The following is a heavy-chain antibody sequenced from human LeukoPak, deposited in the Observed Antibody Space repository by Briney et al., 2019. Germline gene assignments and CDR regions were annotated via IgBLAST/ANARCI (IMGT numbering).Heavy chain of an antibody. CDR1: GGSFSGYY. V-gene: IGHV4-34*01. CDR2: INHSGST. J-gene: IGHJ4*02. CDR3: ARVNYDILTGYYRDQYYFDY. Sequence: SETLSLTCAVYGGSFSGYYWSWIRQPPGKGLEWIGEINHSGSTNYNPSLKSRVTISVDTSKNQFSLKLSSVTAADTAVYYCARVNYDILTGYYRDQYYFDYWGQGTLVTVSS. D-gene: IGHD3-9*01.